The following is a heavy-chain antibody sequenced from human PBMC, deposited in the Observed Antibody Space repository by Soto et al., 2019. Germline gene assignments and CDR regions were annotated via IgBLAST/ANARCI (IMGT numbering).Heavy chain of an antibody. CDR3: ARDVNVYGTSRHYYGIDV. CDR1: GDSINNYY. Sequence: SETLYLTCTVSGDSINNYYWSCLRQPPGRGLEWVGYIYRSQSTDYNPSLKSRVTISLDPPTTQFSLRLSSVTAADTGVYYCARDVNVYGTSRHYYGIDVWGRGTTVTVS. D-gene: IGHD2-2*01. CDR2: IYRSQST. V-gene: IGHV4-59*01. J-gene: IGHJ6*02.